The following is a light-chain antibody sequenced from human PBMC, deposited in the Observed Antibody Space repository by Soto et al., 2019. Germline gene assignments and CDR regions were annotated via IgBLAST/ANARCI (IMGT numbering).Light chain of an antibody. CDR3: QLYGSSPKT. Sequence: EIVLTQSPGTLSLSPGERATLSCRATQTISSNYLAWYRQKPGQAPKLLIHGASTRATGIPGRFSGSGSGTDFTLTISRLEPEDLAVYYCQLYGSSPKTFGRGTKVEF. CDR1: QTISSNY. CDR2: GAS. V-gene: IGKV3-20*01. J-gene: IGKJ1*01.